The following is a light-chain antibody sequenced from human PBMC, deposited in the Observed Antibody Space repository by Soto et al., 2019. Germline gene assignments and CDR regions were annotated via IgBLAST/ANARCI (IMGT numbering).Light chain of an antibody. Sequence: DIVMTQSPDSLAVSLGERATINCKSSQNVLSTSNNRNYLTWYQHKPGQPPQLLVSWASTRGSAVPDRFSGSGSGTDFTLTISSLQAEDAAVYYCQQYYTTPHTFGQGTKVEI. V-gene: IGKV4-1*01. CDR1: QNVLSTSNNRNY. CDR2: WAS. CDR3: QQYYTTPHT. J-gene: IGKJ1*01.